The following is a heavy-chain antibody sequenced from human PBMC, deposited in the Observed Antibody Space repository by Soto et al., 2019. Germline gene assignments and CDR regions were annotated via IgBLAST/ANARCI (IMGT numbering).Heavy chain of an antibody. J-gene: IGHJ6*02. CDR1: GFTFENYA. CDR2: FSGSGGTT. D-gene: IGHD3-3*01. Sequence: EVQLLESGGAPVQSGGSLSLSCVASGFTFENYAMSWVRQAPGKGLGGVSAFSGSGGTTYYSDSGKGRFTISRDNSKNTVYLQMNDLRVEDAAEYFCAKDSWAIFGVPAGEYYAMDVWGQGTTVTVSS. V-gene: IGHV3-23*01. CDR3: AKDSWAIFGVPAGEYYAMDV.